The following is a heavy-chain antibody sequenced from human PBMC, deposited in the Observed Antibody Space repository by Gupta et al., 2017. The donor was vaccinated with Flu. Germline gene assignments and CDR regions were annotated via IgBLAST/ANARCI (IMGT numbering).Heavy chain of an antibody. J-gene: IGHJ4*02. V-gene: IGHV5-51*03. Sequence: EVQLVQSGAEVKKSGESLRISCKASGYSFGSYWIDWVRQMPGKGLEWMGSIYPGDSDTRYSPSFQGQVTMSADKSISIAFLQWTSLKASDTAMFYCARRHSASRSDSYVFDFWGQGTLVTVSP. CDR3: ARRHSASRSDSYVFDF. CDR2: IYPGDSDT. D-gene: IGHD6-19*01. CDR1: GYSFGSYW.